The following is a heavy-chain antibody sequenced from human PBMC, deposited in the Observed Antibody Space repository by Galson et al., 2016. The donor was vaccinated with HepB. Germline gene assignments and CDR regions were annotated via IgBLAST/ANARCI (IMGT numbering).Heavy chain of an antibody. Sequence: SLRLSCAASGFTFSTYGMHWVRQAPGRGLEWVALIWHDGTNENYADSVKGRFTISRDNSKNALYLQMNSLRAEDTAVYYCGTHGRDFGVASWGQGTLVTVSS. V-gene: IGHV3-33*01. J-gene: IGHJ5*02. CDR1: GFTFSTYG. CDR3: GTHGRDFGVAS. CDR2: IWHDGTNE. D-gene: IGHD3-3*01.